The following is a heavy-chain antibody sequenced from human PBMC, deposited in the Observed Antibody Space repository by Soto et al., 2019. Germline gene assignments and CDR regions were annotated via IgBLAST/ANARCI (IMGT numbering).Heavy chain of an antibody. J-gene: IGHJ5*02. V-gene: IGHV3-23*01. Sequence: EVQLLESGGGLVQPEGSRRLSCAASGFTFSNYAMGWVRQAPGKGLEWVSTISSSGVSTYYVDSVKGRFTISMDNSKNTLYLEMNRMRAEDSAKYCSAKATTLQLLVSVWFDAWGQGTLGTVSS. CDR1: GFTFSNYA. CDR3: AKATTLQLLVSVWFDA. D-gene: IGHD6-19*01. CDR2: ISSSGVST.